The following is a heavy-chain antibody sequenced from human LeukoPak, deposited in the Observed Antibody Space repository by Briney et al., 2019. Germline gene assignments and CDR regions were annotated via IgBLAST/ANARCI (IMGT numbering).Heavy chain of an antibody. CDR2: ISYDGSNK. V-gene: IGHV3-30*04. Sequence: PGGSLRLSCAASGFTFSSYAMHWVRQAPGKGLEWVAVISYDGSNKYYADSVKGRFTISRDNSKNTLYLQMNSLRAEDTAVYYCARDSNRDFDPWGQGTLVTVSS. CDR1: GFTFSSYA. J-gene: IGHJ5*02. D-gene: IGHD1-14*01. CDR3: ARDSNRDFDP.